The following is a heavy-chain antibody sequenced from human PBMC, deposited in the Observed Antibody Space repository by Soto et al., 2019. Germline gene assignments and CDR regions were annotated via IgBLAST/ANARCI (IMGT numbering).Heavy chain of an antibody. J-gene: IGHJ4*02. CDR2: NLWDDEK. Sequence: QITLKESGPTLVKPTQTLTLTCTFSGFSLRTSGVGVGWIRQPPGQALEWLALNLWDDEKRYSPLLKSRLTITKDAATNMVLLTMTNMDPVDTATYYSVHRLSTYGLHYWGQGILVTVSS. CDR3: VHRLSTYGLHY. D-gene: IGHD4-17*01. V-gene: IGHV2-5*02. CDR1: GFSLRTSGVG.